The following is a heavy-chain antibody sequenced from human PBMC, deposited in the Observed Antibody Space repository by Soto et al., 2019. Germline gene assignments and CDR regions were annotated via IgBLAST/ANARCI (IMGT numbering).Heavy chain of an antibody. CDR1: GGTFSSYT. D-gene: IGHD3-10*01. V-gene: IGHV1-69*02. CDR3: ARAPMVRGVGSNWFDP. CDR2: IIPILGIP. J-gene: IGHJ5*02. Sequence: QVQLVQSGAEVKKPGSSVKVSCKASGGTFSSYTISWVRQAPGQGLEWMGRIIPILGIPNYARKFHGRVTITADKSTTTAYMHLSSRKSANTAVYYCARAPMVRGVGSNWFDPWGQGTLVTVSS.